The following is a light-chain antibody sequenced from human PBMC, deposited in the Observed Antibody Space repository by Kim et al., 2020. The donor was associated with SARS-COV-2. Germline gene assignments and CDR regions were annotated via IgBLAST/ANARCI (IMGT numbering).Light chain of an antibody. V-gene: IGKV3-11*01. CDR2: DAS. CDR3: QQRRNWPLT. J-gene: IGKJ4*01. Sequence: EIVLTQSPATVSLSPGERATLSCRASQSVDIYLAWYQHKPGQPPRLLISDASNRATGIPARFSGAGSGTDFILTISSLEPEDFALYYCQQRRNWPLTFGGGTKVDIK. CDR1: QSVDIY.